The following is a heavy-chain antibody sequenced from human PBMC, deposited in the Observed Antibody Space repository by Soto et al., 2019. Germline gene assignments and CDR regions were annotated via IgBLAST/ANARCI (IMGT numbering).Heavy chain of an antibody. Sequence: QITMKESGPTLVKPTQTLTLTCTFSGFSPNPSGVGVGWIRQPPGKALEWLTLIYWDDEERYSPSLKSRLTISKDTSKNQVGLKMPDMDPVDTATYYRVHKVGFKNWFDPWGPGTLVTVSS. J-gene: IGHJ5*02. D-gene: IGHD3-10*01. V-gene: IGHV2-5*02. CDR2: IYWDDEE. CDR1: GFSPNPSGVG. CDR3: VHKVGFKNWFDP.